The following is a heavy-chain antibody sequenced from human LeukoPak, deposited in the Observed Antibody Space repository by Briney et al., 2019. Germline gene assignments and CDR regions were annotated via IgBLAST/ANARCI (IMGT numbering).Heavy chain of an antibody. CDR2: IYHSGST. Sequence: SETLSLTCTVSGGSIISGGYYWSWIRQPPRKGLGCIGYIYHSGSTYYNPSLKSRVTISVDRSKNQFSLKLSSVTAADTAVYYCARRGVRDSSSAGDFWGQGTLVTVSS. J-gene: IGHJ4*02. CDR3: ARRGVRDSSSAGDF. CDR1: GGSIISGGYY. D-gene: IGHD6-6*01. V-gene: IGHV4-30-2*01.